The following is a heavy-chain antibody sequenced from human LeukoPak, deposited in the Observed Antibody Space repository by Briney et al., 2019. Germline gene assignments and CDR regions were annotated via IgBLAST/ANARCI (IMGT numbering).Heavy chain of an antibody. Sequence: GGSLRLSCVASGFTFTSYAMSWVRQAPGKGLEWVSAINADGRSSYHADSVRGRFTISRDISKHTLYLQMNSLRAEDTAVYYCAKVAGSSGYYPEFWGQGTLVTVSP. J-gene: IGHJ4*02. CDR2: INADGRSS. CDR3: AKVAGSSGYYPEF. CDR1: GFTFTSYA. V-gene: IGHV3-23*01. D-gene: IGHD3-22*01.